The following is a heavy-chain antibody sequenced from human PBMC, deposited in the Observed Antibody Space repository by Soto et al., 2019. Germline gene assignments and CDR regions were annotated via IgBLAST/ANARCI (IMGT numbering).Heavy chain of an antibody. Sequence: GGSLRLSCAASGFTFSSYSMNWVRQAPGKGLEWVSYISSSSSTIYYADSVKGRFTISRDNAKNSLYLQMNSLRAEDTAVYYCARCWRFLEGPFDYWGQGTLVTVSS. V-gene: IGHV3-48*01. CDR2: ISSSSSTI. CDR1: GFTFSSYS. J-gene: IGHJ4*02. CDR3: ARCWRFLEGPFDY. D-gene: IGHD3-3*01.